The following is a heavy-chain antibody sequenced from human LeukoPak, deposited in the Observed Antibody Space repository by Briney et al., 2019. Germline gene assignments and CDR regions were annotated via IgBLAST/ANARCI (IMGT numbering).Heavy chain of an antibody. CDR2: IIPIFGIA. Sequence: SVKVSCKASGGTFSSYAISWVRQAPGQGLEWMGRIIPIFGIANYAQKFQGRVTITADKSTSTAYMELSSLRSEDTAVYYCARDAIDAFDIWGQGTMVTVSS. CDR1: GGTFSSYA. V-gene: IGHV1-69*04. J-gene: IGHJ3*02. CDR3: ARDAIDAFDI.